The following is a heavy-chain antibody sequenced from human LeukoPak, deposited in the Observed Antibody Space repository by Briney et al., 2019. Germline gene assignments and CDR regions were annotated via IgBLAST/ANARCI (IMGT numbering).Heavy chain of an antibody. CDR2: IYHSGTT. V-gene: IGHV4-59*02. CDR1: GASVSSHY. CDR3: CAESEYGDHDY. D-gene: IGHD4/OR15-4a*01. Sequence: SETLSLTCAVSGASVSSHYWTWIRQSPGTGLEWIGHIYHSGTTKYNPSLKSRVTISVDTPKSQFSLKLKSVSAADTAVYHCCAESEYGDHDYWGQGTLVIVSS. J-gene: IGHJ4*02.